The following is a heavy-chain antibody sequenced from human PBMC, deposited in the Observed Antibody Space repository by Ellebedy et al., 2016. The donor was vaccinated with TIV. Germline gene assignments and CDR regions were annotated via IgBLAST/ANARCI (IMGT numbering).Heavy chain of an antibody. CDR1: GYTFTSYD. D-gene: IGHD3-3*01. J-gene: IGHJ5*02. CDR3: ARGGVWDFWVPNWFDP. V-gene: IGHV1-8*01. Sequence: AASVKVSCKASGYTFTSYDINWVRQATGQGLEWMGWMNPNSGNTGYAQKFQGRVTMTRNTSISTAYMELSSLRSEDTAVYYCARGGVWDFWVPNWFDPWGQGTLVTVSS. CDR2: MNPNSGNT.